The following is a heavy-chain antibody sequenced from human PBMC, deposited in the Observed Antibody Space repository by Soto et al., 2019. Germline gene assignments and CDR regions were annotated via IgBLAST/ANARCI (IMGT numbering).Heavy chain of an antibody. Sequence: ASVKVSCKASGYTFTSYAMHWVRQAPGQRLEWMGWINAGNGNTKYSQKYQGRVTITRDTSASTAFIELSSLRSEDIAVYYCARSIVVVTALDYWGQGTLVTVSS. CDR3: ARSIVVVTALDY. CDR2: INAGNGNT. CDR1: GYTFTSYA. V-gene: IGHV1-3*01. D-gene: IGHD2-21*02. J-gene: IGHJ4*02.